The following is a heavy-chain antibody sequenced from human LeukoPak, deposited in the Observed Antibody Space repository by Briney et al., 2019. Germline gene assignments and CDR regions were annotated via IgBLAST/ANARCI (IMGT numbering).Heavy chain of an antibody. CDR3: ARNSRYCSSANCYFDY. CDR1: GFTFSSCS. V-gene: IGHV3-48*02. D-gene: IGHD2-2*01. Sequence: PGGSLRLSCAASGFTFSSCSMNWVRQAPGKGLEWVSFISSSSSTIYYTDSVRGRFTISRDNAKNSLYLQMNSLRDEDTAVYYCARNSRYCSSANCYFDYWGEGNPGSVSS. CDR2: ISSSSSTI. J-gene: IGHJ4*03.